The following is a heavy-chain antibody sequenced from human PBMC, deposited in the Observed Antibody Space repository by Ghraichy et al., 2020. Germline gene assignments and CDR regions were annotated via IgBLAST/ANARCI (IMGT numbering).Heavy chain of an antibody. CDR2: IKQDGTER. D-gene: IGHD5-18*01. V-gene: IGHV3-7*04. Sequence: GGSLRLSCAASGFTFDTYYMTWVRQAPGKGLEWVANIKQDGTERYYVDSVKGRFTISRDNAKGSVYLQMSGLRAEDTAVYFCGRGGYIYGSNPVDYWGQGTQVTGSS. CDR1: GFTFDTYY. CDR3: GRGGYIYGSNPVDY. J-gene: IGHJ4*02.